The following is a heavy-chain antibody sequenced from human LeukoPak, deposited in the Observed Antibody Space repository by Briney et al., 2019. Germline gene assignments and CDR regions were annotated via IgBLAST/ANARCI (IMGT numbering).Heavy chain of an antibody. CDR1: GYTFTGYY. CDR2: INPNSGGT. CDR3: ARDIGVTATYYYYYYMDV. V-gene: IGHV1-2*02. D-gene: IGHD2-21*02. Sequence: ASVKVSCKASGYTFTGYYMHWVRQAPGQGLERMGWINPNSGGTNYAQKFQGRVTMTRDTSISTAYMELSRLRSDDTAVYYCARDIGVTATYYYYYYMDVWGKGTTVTVSS. J-gene: IGHJ6*03.